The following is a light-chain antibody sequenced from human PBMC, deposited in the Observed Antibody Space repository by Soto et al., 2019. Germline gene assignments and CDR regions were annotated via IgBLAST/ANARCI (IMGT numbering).Light chain of an antibody. J-gene: IGKJ1*01. CDR1: QSISSW. CDR3: QQYNSYPWS. CDR2: DAS. V-gene: IGKV1-5*01. Sequence: DIQMTQSPSTLSASVGDRVTITCRASQSISSWLAWYQQKPGKAPKLLIYDASSLESGVPSRFSGSGSGTEFTLTISSLQPDDFATDYCQQYNSYPWSFGRGTKVDIK.